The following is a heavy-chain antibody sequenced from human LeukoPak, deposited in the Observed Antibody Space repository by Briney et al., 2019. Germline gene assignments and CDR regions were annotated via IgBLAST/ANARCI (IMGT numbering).Heavy chain of an antibody. CDR3: ARDGYLWIGRGYFDY. J-gene: IGHJ4*02. CDR2: INPNSGGT. D-gene: IGHD3-10*01. CDR1: GYTFTGYY. Sequence: ASVKVSCKASGYTFTGYYMHWVRQAPGQGLEWMGWINPNSGGTNYAQKFQGRVTMTRDTSISTAYMELSRLRSEDTAVYYCARDGYLWIGRGYFDYWGQGTLVTVSS. V-gene: IGHV1-2*02.